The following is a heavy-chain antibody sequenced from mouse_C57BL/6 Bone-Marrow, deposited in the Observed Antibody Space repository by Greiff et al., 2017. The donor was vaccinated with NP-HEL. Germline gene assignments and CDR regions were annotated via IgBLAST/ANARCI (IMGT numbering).Heavy chain of an antibody. V-gene: IGHV5-4*01. CDR3: ARDGIYYGNYPDY. Sequence: EVKLVESGGGLVKPGGSLKLSCAASGFTFSSYAMSWVRQTPEKRLEWVATISDGGSYTYYPDNVKGRFTISRDNAKNNLYLQMSQLKSEDTAMYYCARDGIYYGNYPDYWGQGTTLTVSS. CDR2: ISDGGSYT. J-gene: IGHJ2*01. D-gene: IGHD2-1*01. CDR1: GFTFSSYA.